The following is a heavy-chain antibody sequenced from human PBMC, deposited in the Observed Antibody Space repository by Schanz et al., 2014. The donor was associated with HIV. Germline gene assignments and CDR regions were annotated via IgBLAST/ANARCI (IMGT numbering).Heavy chain of an antibody. Sequence: QVQLVQSGAEVQKPGSSVKVSCKTSGYAFTGYYMYWVRQAPGQGLEWMGLINPNSGGANYAQLFQGRVTMTRDTSISTAYMELSRLRSDDTAVYYCARGPYSDTSGYLIHWGQGTLVTVSS. CDR3: ARGPYSDTSGYLIH. CDR2: INPNSGGA. J-gene: IGHJ4*02. V-gene: IGHV1-2*02. CDR1: GYAFTGYY. D-gene: IGHD3-22*01.